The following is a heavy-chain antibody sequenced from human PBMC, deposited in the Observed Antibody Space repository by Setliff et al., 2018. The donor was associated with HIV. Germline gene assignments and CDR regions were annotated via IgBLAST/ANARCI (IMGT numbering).Heavy chain of an antibody. CDR3: AREIYGGNSRPFDY. CDR1: GGSISSSSYY. CDR2: IYSGGTT. D-gene: IGHD4-17*01. Sequence: PSETLSLTCTVSGGSISSSSYYWGWIRQPPVKGLEWIGNIYSGGTTYYNSSLRSRVTISVDTSKNQFSLKLNSVTAADTAVYYCAREIYGGNSRPFDYWGQGTQVTVSS. V-gene: IGHV4-39*07. J-gene: IGHJ4*02.